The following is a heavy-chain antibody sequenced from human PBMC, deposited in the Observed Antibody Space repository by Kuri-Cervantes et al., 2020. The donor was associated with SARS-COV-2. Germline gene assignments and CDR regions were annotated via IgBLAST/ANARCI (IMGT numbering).Heavy chain of an antibody. V-gene: IGHV4-59*06. CDR2: IYYSGST. J-gene: IGHJ4*02. CDR3: AREGRDGYNYVDY. Sequence: ESLKISCTVSGGSISSYYWSWIRQPAGKGLEWIGYIYYSGSTYYNPSLKSRVTISVDTSKNQLSLKLSSVTAADTAVYYCAREGRDGYNYVDYWGQGTLVTVSS. D-gene: IGHD5-24*01. CDR1: GGSISSYY.